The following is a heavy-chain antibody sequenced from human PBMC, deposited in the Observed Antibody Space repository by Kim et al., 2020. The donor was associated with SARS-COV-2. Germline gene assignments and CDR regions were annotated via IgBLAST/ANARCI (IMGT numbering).Heavy chain of an antibody. Sequence: SETLSLTCTVSGGSFTNFYWGWIRQTPGQALEWIGHISHSGSTTYNPSLKSRVTISLDTSKNQFSLQLRSLTAEDTAVYFCARDSSPFRWYLWGQGTLVPVSS. CDR1: GGSFTNFY. V-gene: IGHV4-59*01. J-gene: IGHJ4*02. CDR2: ISHSGST. CDR3: ARDSSPFRWYL. D-gene: IGHD6-13*01.